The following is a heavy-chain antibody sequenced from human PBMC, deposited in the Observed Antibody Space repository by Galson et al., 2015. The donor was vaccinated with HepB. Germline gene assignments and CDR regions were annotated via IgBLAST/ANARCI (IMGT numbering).Heavy chain of an antibody. D-gene: IGHD7-27*01. CDR3: ATDQETGDAFDY. Sequence: SVKVSCKVSGYTLTELSMHWVRQAPGKGLEWMGGFDPEDGETIYAQKFQGRVTMTEDTSTDTAYMELSSLRSEDTDVYYCATDQETGDAFDYWGQGTLVTVSS. J-gene: IGHJ4*02. V-gene: IGHV1-24*01. CDR2: FDPEDGET. CDR1: GYTLTELS.